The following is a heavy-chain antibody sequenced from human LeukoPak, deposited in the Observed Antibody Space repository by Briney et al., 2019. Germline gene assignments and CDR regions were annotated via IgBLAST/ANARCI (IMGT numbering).Heavy chain of an antibody. J-gene: IGHJ3*02. Sequence: SETLSLTCTVSGGSISSGSYYWSWIRQPAGKGLEWIGRIYTSGSTNYDPSLKSRVTISVDTSKNQFSLKLSSVTAADTAVYYCARVHDDFWSGRNGAFDIWGQGTMVTVSS. CDR1: GGSISSGSYY. CDR3: ARVHDDFWSGRNGAFDI. V-gene: IGHV4-61*02. CDR2: IYTSGST. D-gene: IGHD3-3*01.